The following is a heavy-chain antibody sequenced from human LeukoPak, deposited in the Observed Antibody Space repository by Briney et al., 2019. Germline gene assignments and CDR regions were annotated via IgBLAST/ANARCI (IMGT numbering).Heavy chain of an antibody. CDR2: ISGSGGST. D-gene: IGHD3-22*01. CDR1: GFTFSSYA. J-gene: IGHJ4*02. V-gene: IGHV3-23*01. Sequence: GGSLRLSCAASGFTFSSYAMSWVRQAPGKGLEWVSAISGSGGSTYYADSVKGRFTISRDNSKNTLYLQMNSLRAEDTAVYYCARDPSYYYDSSGSHWGQGTLVTVSS. CDR3: ARDPSYYYDSSGSH.